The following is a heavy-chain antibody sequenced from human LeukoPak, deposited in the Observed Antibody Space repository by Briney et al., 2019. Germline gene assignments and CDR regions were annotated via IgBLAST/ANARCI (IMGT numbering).Heavy chain of an antibody. CDR2: NNPNSGGT. CDR1: GYTFTGYY. J-gene: IGHJ3*02. Sequence: GASVKVSCKASGYTFTGYYMHWVRQAPGQGVEWMGWNNPNSGGTNYAQKFQGRVTMTRDTSIGTAYMELSSLRSEDTAVYYCARDEERYYYDSSGYYRGHAFDIWGQGTMVTVSS. CDR3: ARDEERYYYDSSGYYRGHAFDI. D-gene: IGHD3-22*01. V-gene: IGHV1-2*02.